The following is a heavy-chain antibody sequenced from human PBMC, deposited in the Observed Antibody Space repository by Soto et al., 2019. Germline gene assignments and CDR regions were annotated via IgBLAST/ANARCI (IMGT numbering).Heavy chain of an antibody. CDR1: GYTFTSYA. CDR2: INAGNGNT. CDR3: ARDLRYCTNGVCYFDWFDP. Sequence: QVQLVQSGAEVKKPGASVKVSCKASGYTFTSYAMHWVRQAPGQRLEWMGWINAGNGNTKYSQKFQGRVTITRDTSASTAYMELSRLRSEDTAVYYCARDLRYCTNGVCYFDWFDPWGQGTLVTVSS. J-gene: IGHJ5*02. V-gene: IGHV1-3*01. D-gene: IGHD2-8*01.